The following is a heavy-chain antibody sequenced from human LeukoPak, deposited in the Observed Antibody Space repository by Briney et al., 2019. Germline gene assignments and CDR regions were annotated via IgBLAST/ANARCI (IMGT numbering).Heavy chain of an antibody. CDR1: GYRFTSDS. CDR3: ARSPRWLQLWYYFDY. CDR2: IYPSDSET. D-gene: IGHD5-24*01. Sequence: GESLKISCKGSGYRFTSDSIAWVRQMPGKGLEWMGIIYPSDSETRYSPSFQGQVTISADKSISTAYLQWSSPKASDTAIYYCARSPRWLQLWYYFDYWGQGTLVTVSS. V-gene: IGHV5-51*01. J-gene: IGHJ4*02.